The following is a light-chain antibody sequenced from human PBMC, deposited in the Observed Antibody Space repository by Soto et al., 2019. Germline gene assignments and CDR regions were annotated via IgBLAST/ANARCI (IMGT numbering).Light chain of an antibody. J-gene: IGKJ2*01. CDR1: QSVSSIY. V-gene: IGKV3-20*01. Sequence: EIVLTQSPGTLSLSPGERATLSCRASQSVSSIYLAWYQQKPGQAPRLLIYGASSRATGIPDRFSGSGSGTDFPLTISRLEPEDFAVYYCQHYGSSPHTFGQGTKREIK. CDR3: QHYGSSPHT. CDR2: GAS.